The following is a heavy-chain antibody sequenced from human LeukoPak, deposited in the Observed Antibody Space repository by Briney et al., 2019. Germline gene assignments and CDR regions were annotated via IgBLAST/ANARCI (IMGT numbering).Heavy chain of an antibody. V-gene: IGHV4-61*02. CDR3: ARETSQKGAHYMDV. Sequence: PSETLSLTCTVSGNSISSGDNYWSWIRQPAGKGLEWIGRIYTSGSTTYSPSLRSRVTISVDTSKNQFSLKLSSVTAADTAVYYCARETSQKGAHYMDVWGKGTTITISS. D-gene: IGHD3-16*01. CDR1: GNSISSGDNY. CDR2: IYTSGST. J-gene: IGHJ6*03.